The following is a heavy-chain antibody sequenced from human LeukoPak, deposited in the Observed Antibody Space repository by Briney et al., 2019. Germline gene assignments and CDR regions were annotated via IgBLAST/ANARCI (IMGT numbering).Heavy chain of an antibody. CDR2: VSRFGGTT. D-gene: IGHD6-13*01. CDR3: GKHVGSRWSNNRFDP. Sequence: GGSLRLSCAASGFTFDSYAMSWVRQAPGKGLEWVSAVSRFGGTTYYADSAKGRFTISRDNSNNTVYLQMNSLRVGDTALYYCGKHVGSRWSNNRFDPWGQGTLVTVSS. CDR1: GFTFDSYA. V-gene: IGHV3-23*01. J-gene: IGHJ5*02.